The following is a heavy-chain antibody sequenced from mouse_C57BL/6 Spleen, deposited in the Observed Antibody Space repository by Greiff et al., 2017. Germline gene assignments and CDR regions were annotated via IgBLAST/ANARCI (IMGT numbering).Heavy chain of an antibody. V-gene: IGHV5-17*01. D-gene: IGHD3-2*02. J-gene: IGHJ4*01. CDR3: ARPGQLRRPYAMDY. CDR1: GFTFSDYG. Sequence: EVMLVESGGGLVKPGGSLKLSCAASGFTFSDYGMHWVRQATEKGLEWVAYISSGSSTIYSADTVKGRFTISRDNAKNTLFLQVTSLRSEDTAMYYCARPGQLRRPYAMDYWGQGTSVTVSS. CDR2: ISSGSSTI.